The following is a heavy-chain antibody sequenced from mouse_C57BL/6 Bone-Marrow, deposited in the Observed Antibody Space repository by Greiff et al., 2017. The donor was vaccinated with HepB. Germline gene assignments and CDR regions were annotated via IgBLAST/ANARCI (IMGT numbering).Heavy chain of an antibody. CDR1: GYSFTDYN. D-gene: IGHD1-1*01. J-gene: IGHJ1*03. CDR2: INPNYGTT. V-gene: IGHV1-39*01. CDR3: ARRHYCSTHWYFDV. Sequence: EVQLQQSGPELVKPGASVKISCKASGYSFTDYNMNWVKQSNGKSLEWIGVINPNYGTTSYNQKFKGKATLTVDQSSSTAYMQLNSLTSVDSAVYYCARRHYCSTHWYFDVWGTGTTVTVSS.